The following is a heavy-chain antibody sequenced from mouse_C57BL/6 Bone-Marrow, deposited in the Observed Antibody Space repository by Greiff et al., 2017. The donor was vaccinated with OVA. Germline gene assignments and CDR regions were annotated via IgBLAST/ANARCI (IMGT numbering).Heavy chain of an antibody. V-gene: IGHV5-16*01. CDR1: GFTFSDYY. CDR2: INYDGSST. D-gene: IGHD2-4*01. Sequence: EVHLVESEGGLVQPGSSMKLSCTASGFTFSDYYMAWVRQVPEKGLEWVANINYDGSSTYYLDSLKSRFIISRDNAKNILYLQMSSLKSEDTATYYCARDRYDYDDAMDYWGQGTSVTVSS. J-gene: IGHJ4*01. CDR3: ARDRYDYDDAMDY.